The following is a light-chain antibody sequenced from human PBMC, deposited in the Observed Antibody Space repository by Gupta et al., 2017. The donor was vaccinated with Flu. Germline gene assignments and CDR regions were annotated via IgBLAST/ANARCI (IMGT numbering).Light chain of an antibody. J-gene: IGKJ3*01. CDR3: QQSNDFPFT. CDR1: DNFKIF. CDR2: DAS. Sequence: PATLSLSPGDRATLSCRASDNFKIFLAWYQQKTGQQPRILIYDASKSATGVPDRFSGSGSGRDFSPTITNLEPGDFAIYYCQQSNDFPFTFGPGTRVDMK. V-gene: IGKV3-11*02.